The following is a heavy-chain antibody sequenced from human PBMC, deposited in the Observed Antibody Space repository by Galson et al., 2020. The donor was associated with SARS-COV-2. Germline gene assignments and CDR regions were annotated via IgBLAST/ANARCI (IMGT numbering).Heavy chain of an antibody. D-gene: IGHD3-22*01. V-gene: IGHV4-34*01. CDR3: ARFTTYYYDSSGYYGDAFDI. Sequence: PPGKGLEWIGEINHSGSTNYNPSLKSRVTISVDTSKNQFSLKLSSVTAADTAVYYCARFTTYYYDSSGYYGDAFDIWGQGTMVTVSS. J-gene: IGHJ3*02. CDR2: INHSGST.